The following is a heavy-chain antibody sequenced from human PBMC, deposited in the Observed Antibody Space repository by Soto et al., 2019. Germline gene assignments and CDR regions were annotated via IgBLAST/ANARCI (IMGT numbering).Heavy chain of an antibody. J-gene: IGHJ6*02. CDR1: GGPISSGDYY. V-gene: IGHV4-30-4*01. CDR2: IYYSGST. Sequence: QVQLQESGPGLVKPSQTLSLTCSVSGGPISSGDYYWSWLRQPPGKGLEWIGYIYYSGSTYYNPSRKGRVTISVDPSKNQFSLKLSSVTAADTAVYYCARDEYRYSYGSYFPYGMDVLGQGTTVTVSS. D-gene: IGHD5-18*01. CDR3: ARDEYRYSYGSYFPYGMDV.